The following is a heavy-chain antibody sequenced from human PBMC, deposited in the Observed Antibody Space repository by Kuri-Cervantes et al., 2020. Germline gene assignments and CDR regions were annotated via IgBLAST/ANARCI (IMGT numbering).Heavy chain of an antibody. D-gene: IGHD3-22*01. CDR1: GGSISSYY. CDR3: ARAIHYYDSSGYYYVY. CDR2: IYTSGST. J-gene: IGHJ4*02. Sequence: SETLSLTCTVSGGSISSYYWSWIRQPAGKGLEWIGRIYTSGSTNYNPSLKSRVTMSVDTSKNQFSLKLSSVTAADTAVYYCARAIHYYDSSGYYYVYWGQGTLVTVSS. V-gene: IGHV4-4*07.